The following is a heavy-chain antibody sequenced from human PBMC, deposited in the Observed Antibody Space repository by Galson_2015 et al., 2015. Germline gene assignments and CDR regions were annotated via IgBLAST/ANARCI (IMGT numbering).Heavy chain of an antibody. Sequence: SLRLSCAASGFTFSSYAMHWVRQAPGKGLEWVAVISYDGSNKYYADSVKGRFTISRDNAKNSLYLQMNSLRAEDTAVYYCARAYCGGDCYSGGDNWGQGTLVTVSS. V-gene: IGHV3-30-3*01. CDR3: ARAYCGGDCYSGGDN. CDR2: ISYDGSNK. CDR1: GFTFSSYA. J-gene: IGHJ4*02. D-gene: IGHD2-21*02.